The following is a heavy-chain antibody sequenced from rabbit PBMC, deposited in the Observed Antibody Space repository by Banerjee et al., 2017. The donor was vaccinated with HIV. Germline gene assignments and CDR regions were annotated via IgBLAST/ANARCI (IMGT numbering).Heavy chain of an antibody. D-gene: IGHD4-1*01. CDR1: GFSFSNKYV. CDR2: INTSTGNT. Sequence: QEQLEESGGGLVQPEGSLTLTCTASGFSFSNKYVMCWVRQAPGKGLEWIACINTSTGNTVYASWAKGRFTISRRTSLNTVDLKMTSLTAADTATYFCARDLAGVIGWNFNLWGPGTLVTVS. J-gene: IGHJ4*01. V-gene: IGHV1S43*01. CDR3: ARDLAGVIGWNFNL.